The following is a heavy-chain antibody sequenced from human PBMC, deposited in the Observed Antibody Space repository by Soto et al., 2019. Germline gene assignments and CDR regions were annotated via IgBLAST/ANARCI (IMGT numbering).Heavy chain of an antibody. Sequence: PGGSLRLSCAASGFIFSSYGMHWVRQAPGKGLEWVAVIWYDGSNKYYADSVKGRFTISRDNSRNTLFLHMNSLRAEDTAVYYCAKKYSYGSGSYLFHFDYWGEGTLVTVSS. CDR1: GFIFSSYG. CDR2: IWYDGSNK. CDR3: AKKYSYGSGSYLFHFDY. J-gene: IGHJ4*02. V-gene: IGHV3-33*06. D-gene: IGHD3-10*01.